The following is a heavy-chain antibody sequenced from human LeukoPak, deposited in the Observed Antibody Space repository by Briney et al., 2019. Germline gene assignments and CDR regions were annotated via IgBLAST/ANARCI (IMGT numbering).Heavy chain of an antibody. J-gene: IGHJ4*02. D-gene: IGHD6-13*01. CDR1: GCTFTGYY. CDR2: INPNSGGT. CDR3: ARDLGSSWYEVGYYFDY. Sequence: GASVKVSCKASGCTFTGYYMHWVRQAPGQGLEWMGWINPNSGGTNYAQKFQGWVTMTRDTSISTAYTELSRLRSDDTAVYYCARDLGSSWYEVGYYFDYWGQGTLVTVSS. V-gene: IGHV1-2*04.